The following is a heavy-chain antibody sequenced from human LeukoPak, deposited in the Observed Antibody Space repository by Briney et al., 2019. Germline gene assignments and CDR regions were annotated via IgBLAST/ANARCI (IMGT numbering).Heavy chain of an antibody. J-gene: IGHJ4*02. CDR2: IRYDGSNK. V-gene: IGHV3-30*02. CDR1: GLTFSSYG. CDR3: AKDHGGSYSESFDY. Sequence: GGSLRLSCAASGLTFSSYGMHWVRQAPGKGLEWVAFIRYDGSNKYYADSVKGRFTISRDNSKNTMYLQMNSLRAEDTAVYYCAKDHGGSYSESFDYWGQGTLVTVSS. D-gene: IGHD1-26*01.